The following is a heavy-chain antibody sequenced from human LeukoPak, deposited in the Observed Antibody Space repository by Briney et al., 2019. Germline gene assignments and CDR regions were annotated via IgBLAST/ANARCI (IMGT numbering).Heavy chain of an antibody. CDR2: INHSGST. CDR3: ARGRRGYYDSSGYQYYFDY. V-gene: IGHV4-34*01. Sequence: SETLSLTCAVYGGSFSGYYWSWIRQPPGKGLEWIGEINHSGSTNYNPSLKSRVTISVDTSKNQFSLKLSSVTAADTAMYYCARGRRGYYDSSGYQYYFDYWGQGTLVTVSS. D-gene: IGHD3-22*01. CDR1: GGSFSGYY. J-gene: IGHJ4*02.